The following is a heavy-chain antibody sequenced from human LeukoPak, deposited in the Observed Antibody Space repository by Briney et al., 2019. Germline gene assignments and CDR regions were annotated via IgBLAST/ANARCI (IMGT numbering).Heavy chain of an antibody. CDR2: ITAIDGRT. CDR3: TKDRRGPAAGTWYFDS. V-gene: IGHV3-23*01. Sequence: AGGSLRLPCVASGFTFSSTTMGWVRQAPGRGLEWVSSITAIDGRTYYADSVRGRFTISRDNSKNTVYLQLSSLRAGDTAIYYCTKDRRGPAAGTWYFDSWGQGTLVTVSS. D-gene: IGHD6-13*01. J-gene: IGHJ4*02. CDR1: GFTFSSTT.